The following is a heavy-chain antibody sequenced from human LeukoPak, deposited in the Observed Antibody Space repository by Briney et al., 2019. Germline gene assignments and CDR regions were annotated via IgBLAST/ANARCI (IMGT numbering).Heavy chain of an antibody. V-gene: IGHV3-30*01. Sequence: GRSLRLSCAASGFTFSSYAMHWVRQAPGKGLEWVAVISYDGSNKYYADSVKGRFTISRDNSKNTLYLQMNSLRAEDTAVYYCARDELWFRESAPFDYWGQGTLVTVSS. CDR1: GFTFSSYA. CDR2: ISYDGSNK. CDR3: ARDELWFRESAPFDY. J-gene: IGHJ4*02. D-gene: IGHD3-10*01.